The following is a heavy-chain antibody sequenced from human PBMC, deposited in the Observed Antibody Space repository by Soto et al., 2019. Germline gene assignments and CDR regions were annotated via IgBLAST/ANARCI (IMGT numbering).Heavy chain of an antibody. CDR2: INHSGRT. D-gene: IGHD4-17*01. Sequence: QVQLQQWGAGLLKPSETLSLTCAVYGGSFSGYYWSWIRQPPGKGLEWIGEINHSGRTNYNPSLKGRVTISVDTSKNQFSLKLSSVTAADTAVYYCARRNYGDYFDYWGQGTLVTVSS. CDR1: GGSFSGYY. CDR3: ARRNYGDYFDY. J-gene: IGHJ4*02. V-gene: IGHV4-34*01.